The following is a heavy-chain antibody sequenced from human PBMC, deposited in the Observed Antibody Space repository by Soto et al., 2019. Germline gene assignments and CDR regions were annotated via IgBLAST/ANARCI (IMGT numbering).Heavy chain of an antibody. J-gene: IGHJ3*02. CDR2: IRSKANSYAT. V-gene: IGHV3-73*02. CDR1: GFTFSGSA. D-gene: IGHD4-17*01. CDR3: TRPMTTAAFEI. Sequence: EVHLVESGGGLVQPGGSLTLSCAAYGFTFSGSAMHWVRQASGKGLEWVGRIRSKANSYATAYAASVKGRFTISRDDSKNTAYLQMHSLKPEDTAFYYCTRPMTTAAFEIWGQGKMVTVSS.